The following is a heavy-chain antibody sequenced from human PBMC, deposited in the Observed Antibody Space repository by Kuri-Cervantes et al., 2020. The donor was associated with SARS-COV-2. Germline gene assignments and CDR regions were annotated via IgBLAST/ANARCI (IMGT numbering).Heavy chain of an antibody. Sequence: SVKVSCKASGGTFSSYAISWVRQAPGQGLEWMGGIIPIFGTANYAQKFQGRVTITADKSTSTAYMELSSLRPEDTAVYYCARGSYDILTGSPWYFDYWGQGTLVTVSS. D-gene: IGHD3-9*01. CDR3: ARGSYDILTGSPWYFDY. CDR1: GGTFSSYA. J-gene: IGHJ4*02. CDR2: IIPIFGTA. V-gene: IGHV1-69*06.